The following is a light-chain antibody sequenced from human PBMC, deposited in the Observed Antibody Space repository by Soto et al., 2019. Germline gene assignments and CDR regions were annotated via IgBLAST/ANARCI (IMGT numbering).Light chain of an antibody. J-gene: IGKJ2*01. Sequence: EIVMTHSPSTLPVSPGSRSNLSCRASQSVSSNLAWYQQKPGQAPRLLILGASTRASGIPAKLSGSGSGKEFTLSIGSLQSEDFAIYYCQQYDNWPQSWTFGQGTKVDIK. CDR2: GAS. CDR3: QQYDNWPQSWT. CDR1: QSVSSN. V-gene: IGKV3-15*01.